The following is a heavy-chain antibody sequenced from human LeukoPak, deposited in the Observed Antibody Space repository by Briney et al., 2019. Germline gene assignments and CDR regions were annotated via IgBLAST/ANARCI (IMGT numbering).Heavy chain of an antibody. Sequence: SETLSLTCTVSGYSISSGYYWGWIRQPAGKGLEWIGRISSSGSTNYNPSLKSRVTISVDTSKDQFSLKLSSVNAADTAVYYCARSGGSRYYYYYMDVWGKGTTVTVSS. V-gene: IGHV4-38-2*02. D-gene: IGHD3-10*01. CDR1: GYSISSGYY. CDR3: ARSGGSRYYYYYMDV. J-gene: IGHJ6*03. CDR2: ISSSGST.